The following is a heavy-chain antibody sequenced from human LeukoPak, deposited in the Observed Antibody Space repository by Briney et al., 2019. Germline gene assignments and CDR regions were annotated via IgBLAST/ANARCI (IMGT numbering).Heavy chain of an antibody. CDR3: ATYCSSTTCYTRGGDY. J-gene: IGHJ4*02. CDR2: IYHTGNT. Sequence: SETLSLTCSVSGYSITSGCYWGWIRQPPGKGLEWIGSIYHTGNTFYDPSFNSRVTISVDTSKNQFSLSLSSVTAADTAVYYCATYCSSTTCYTRGGDYWGQGTLVTVSS. CDR1: GYSITSGCY. D-gene: IGHD2-2*02. V-gene: IGHV4-38-2*02.